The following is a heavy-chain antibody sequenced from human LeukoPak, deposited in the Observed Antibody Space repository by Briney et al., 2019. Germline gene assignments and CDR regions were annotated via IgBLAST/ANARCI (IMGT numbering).Heavy chain of an antibody. Sequence: SETLSLTCTVSGGSISSYYWSWIRQPPGKGLEWIGYIYYSGSTNYNPSLKSRVTISVDTSKNQFSLKLSSVTAADTAVYYCARDSREYGLSTRTYGFDPWGQGTLVTVSS. CDR3: ARDSREYGLSTRTYGFDP. J-gene: IGHJ5*02. CDR1: GGSISSYY. V-gene: IGHV4-59*01. D-gene: IGHD2/OR15-2a*01. CDR2: IYYSGST.